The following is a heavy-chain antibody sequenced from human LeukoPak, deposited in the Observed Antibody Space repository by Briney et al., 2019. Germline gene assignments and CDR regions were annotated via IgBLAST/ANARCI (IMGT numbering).Heavy chain of an antibody. V-gene: IGHV4-34*01. CDR3: GSRRTAMFGVIKGPIDY. Sequence: SETLSLTCAVYGGSFSGYYWSWIRQPPGKGLEWIGEINHSGSPNNNPSLKSRVSISFDTSKNQFSLKLTSVTAADTAVYYCGSRRTAMFGVIKGPIDYWGQGTLDTVSS. D-gene: IGHD3-3*01. CDR1: GGSFSGYY. J-gene: IGHJ4*02. CDR2: INHSGSP.